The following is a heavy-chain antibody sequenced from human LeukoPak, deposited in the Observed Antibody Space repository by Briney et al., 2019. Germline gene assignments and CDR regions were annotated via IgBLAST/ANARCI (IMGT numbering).Heavy chain of an antibody. D-gene: IGHD3-22*01. Sequence: GGSLRLSCAASGLTFSDYYMSWIRQAPGKGLEWVSYISSSGSTIYYADSVKGRFTISRDNAKNSLYLQMNSLRAEDTAVYYCARCYYDSSGSGAFDIWGQGTMVTVSS. CDR2: ISSSGSTI. V-gene: IGHV3-11*01. CDR3: ARCYYDSSGSGAFDI. J-gene: IGHJ3*02. CDR1: GLTFSDYY.